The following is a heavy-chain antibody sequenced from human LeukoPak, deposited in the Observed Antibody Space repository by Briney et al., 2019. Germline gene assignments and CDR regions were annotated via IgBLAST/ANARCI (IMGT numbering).Heavy chain of an antibody. CDR2: ISAYNGNT. V-gene: IGHV1-18*01. CDR3: ARVIVGANWGAFDI. CDR1: GYTFTSYG. J-gene: IGHJ3*02. Sequence: ASVKVSCKASGYTFTSYGISWVRQAPGQGLEWMGWISAYNGNTNYAQKLQGRVTMTTDTSTSTAYMELSRLRSDDTAVYYCARVIVGANWGAFDIWGQGTMVTVSS. D-gene: IGHD1-26*01.